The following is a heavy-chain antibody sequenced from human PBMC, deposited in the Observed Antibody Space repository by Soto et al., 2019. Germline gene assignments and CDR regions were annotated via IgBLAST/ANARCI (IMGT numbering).Heavy chain of an antibody. D-gene: IGHD2-15*01. J-gene: IGHJ4*02. CDR2: IGTAGDT. V-gene: IGHV3-13*01. CDR1: GFTFSGFD. CDR3: ARGQEVGAHFFDS. Sequence: LRLSCEASGFTFSGFDMHWVRQPTGKGLEWVSTIGTAGDTYYAVSVRGRFTISRDNAKNSLSLQMNSLRAGDTAVYFCARGQEVGAHFFDSWGQGTQVTVS.